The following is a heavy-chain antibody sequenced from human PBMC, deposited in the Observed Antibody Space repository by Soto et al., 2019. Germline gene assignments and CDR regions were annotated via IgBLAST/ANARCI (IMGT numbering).Heavy chain of an antibody. Sequence: SVKVSRKASGGTFSSYTISWVRQAPGQGLEWMGRIIPILGIANYAQKFQGRVTITADKSTSTAYMELSSLRSEDTAVYYCARDSEYGSGSYGYWGQGTLVTVSS. CDR2: IIPILGIA. CDR3: ARDSEYGSGSYGY. V-gene: IGHV1-69*04. J-gene: IGHJ4*02. D-gene: IGHD3-10*01. CDR1: GGTFSSYT.